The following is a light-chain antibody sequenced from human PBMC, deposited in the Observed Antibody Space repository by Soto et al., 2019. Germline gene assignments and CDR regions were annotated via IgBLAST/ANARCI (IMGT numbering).Light chain of an antibody. Sequence: PSVSGAPGQRVTISCTGSSSNIGARYDVHWYQQLPGTAPKLLIYGNSNRPSGVPDRFSGSKSGTSASLAITGLQAEDEADYYCQSYDSSLSGYWVFGGGTKVTVL. V-gene: IGLV1-40*01. CDR1: SSNIGARYD. CDR2: GNS. CDR3: QSYDSSLSGYWV. J-gene: IGLJ3*02.